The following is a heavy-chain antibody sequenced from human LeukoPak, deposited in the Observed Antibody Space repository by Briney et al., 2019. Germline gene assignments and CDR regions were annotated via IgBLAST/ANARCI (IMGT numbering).Heavy chain of an antibody. CDR3: ARPYYYDSRIDP. CDR2: MYYSGST. V-gene: IGHV4-30-4*01. CDR1: GGSISSGDYY. J-gene: IGHJ5*02. Sequence: PSETLSLTCTVSGGSISSGDYYWSWIRQPPGKGLEWIAYMYYSGSTYYNPSLKSRVTMSADTSKNQLSLKLSSVTAADTAVYCARPYYYDSRIDPWGQGILVTVSS. D-gene: IGHD3-22*01.